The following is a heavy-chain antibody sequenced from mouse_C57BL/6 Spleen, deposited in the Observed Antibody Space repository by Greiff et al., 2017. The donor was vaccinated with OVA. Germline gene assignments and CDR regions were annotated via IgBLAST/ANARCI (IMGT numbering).Heavy chain of an antibody. V-gene: IGHV5-12*01. CDR2: ISNGGGST. D-gene: IGHD1-1*01. J-gene: IGHJ4*01. Sequence: EVQVVESGGGLVQPGGSLKLSCAASGFTFSDYYMYWVRQTPEKRLEWVAYISNGGGSTYYPDTVKGRFTISRDNAKNTLYLQMSRLKSEDTAMYYCARHDYYGRRDYYAMDYWGQGTSVTVSS. CDR3: ARHDYYGRRDYYAMDY. CDR1: GFTFSDYY.